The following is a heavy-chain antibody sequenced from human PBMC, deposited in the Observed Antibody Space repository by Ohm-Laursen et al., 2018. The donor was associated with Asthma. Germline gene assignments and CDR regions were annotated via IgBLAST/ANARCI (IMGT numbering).Heavy chain of an antibody. CDR1: GFSFSSYA. Sequence: SLRLSCAASGFSFSSYAMHWVRQAPGKGLECVALISYDGSSESYADSVKGRFTISRDNSKTTLHLQMNSLRAEDTAVYYCARGEVPVYYYGLDDWGQGTTVTVSS. J-gene: IGHJ6*02. CDR2: ISYDGSSE. CDR3: ARGEVPVYYYGLDD. D-gene: IGHD4-11*01. V-gene: IGHV3-30*03.